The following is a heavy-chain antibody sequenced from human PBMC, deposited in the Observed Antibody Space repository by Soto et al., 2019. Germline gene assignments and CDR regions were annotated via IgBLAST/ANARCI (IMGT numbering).Heavy chain of an antibody. CDR3: AREAVKDDFWSGYYSPYYYYYLDV. J-gene: IGHJ6*03. CDR2: IYYSGST. V-gene: IGHV4-59*01. D-gene: IGHD3-3*01. Sequence: LCGGSLSRYFWSWIRQPPGKGLEWIGYIYYSGSTNYNPSLKGRVTISVDTSKNQFSLNLRSATAADTAVYYCAREAVKDDFWSGYYSPYYYYYLDVWGKGTTVTVSS. CDR1: GGSLSRYF.